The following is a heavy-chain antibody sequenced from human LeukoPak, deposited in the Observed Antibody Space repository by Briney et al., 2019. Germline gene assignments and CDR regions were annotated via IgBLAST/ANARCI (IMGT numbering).Heavy chain of an antibody. V-gene: IGHV3-48*04. D-gene: IGHD1-26*01. CDR3: VRDRGSYRPIDY. CDR1: GFTFSSYS. Sequence: GGSLRLSCAASGFTFSSYSMNWVRQAPGKGLEWLSYISYNSGTISYADSVKGRFTVSRDDAANSLYLEMNSLRVEDTAIYYCVRDRGSYRPIDYWGQGTLVTVSS. J-gene: IGHJ4*02. CDR2: ISYNSGTI.